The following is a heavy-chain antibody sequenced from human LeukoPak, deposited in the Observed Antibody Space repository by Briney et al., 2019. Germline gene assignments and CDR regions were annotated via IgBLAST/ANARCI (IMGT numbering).Heavy chain of an antibody. CDR2: ISGSGGST. CDR1: GFTFSSYA. J-gene: IGHJ6*02. Sequence: PGGSLRLSCAASGFTFSSYAMSWVRQAPGKGLEWVSAISGSGGSTYYADSVKGRFTISRDNAKNSLYLQMNSLRAEDTAFYYCAKDKGSSPLSYYGMDVWGQGTTVTVSS. V-gene: IGHV3-23*01. CDR3: AKDKGSSPLSYYGMDV. D-gene: IGHD6-13*01.